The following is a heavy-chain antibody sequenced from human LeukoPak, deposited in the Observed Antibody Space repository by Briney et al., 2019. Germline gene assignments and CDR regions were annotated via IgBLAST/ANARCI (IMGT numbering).Heavy chain of an antibody. V-gene: IGHV3-23*01. D-gene: IGHD4-23*01. Sequence: GGSLRLSCAASGFTFSSYGMSWVRQAPGKGLEWVSAISGSGGSTYYADSVKGRFTISRDNSKNTLYLQMNSLRAEDTAVYYCAKDARDYGGYSPDYWGQGTLVTVSS. CDR2: ISGSGGST. CDR3: AKDARDYGGYSPDY. CDR1: GFTFSSYG. J-gene: IGHJ4*02.